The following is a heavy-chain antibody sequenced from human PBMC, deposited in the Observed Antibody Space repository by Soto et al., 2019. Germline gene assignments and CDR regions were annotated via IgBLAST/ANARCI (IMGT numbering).Heavy chain of an antibody. D-gene: IGHD2-15*01. CDR1: GGSISSYY. CDR3: ARVDCSGGSCSPFDY. V-gene: IGHV4-59*01. J-gene: IGHJ4*02. CDR2: IYYSGST. Sequence: PSETLSLTCTVSGGSISSYYWSWIRQPPGKGLEWIGYIYYSGSTNYNPSLKSRVTISVDTSKNQFSLKLSSVTAADTAVYYCARVDCSGGSCSPFDYWGQGTLVTVSS.